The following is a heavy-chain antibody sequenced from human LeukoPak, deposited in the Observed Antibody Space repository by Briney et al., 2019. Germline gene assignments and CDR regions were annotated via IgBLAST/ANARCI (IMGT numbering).Heavy chain of an antibody. Sequence: GGSLRLPCAASGFTFDDYAMHWVRQAPGKGLEWVSLISWDGGSTYYADSVKGRFTISRDNSKNSLYLQMNSLRAEDTALYYCAKAILPRRDDCAGSDYWGQGTLVTVSS. CDR1: GFTFDDYA. CDR2: ISWDGGST. V-gene: IGHV3-43D*03. CDR3: AKAILPRRDDCAGSDY. J-gene: IGHJ4*02. D-gene: IGHD2-21*01.